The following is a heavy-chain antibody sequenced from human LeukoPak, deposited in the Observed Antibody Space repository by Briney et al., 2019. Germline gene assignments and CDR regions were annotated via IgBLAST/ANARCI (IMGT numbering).Heavy chain of an antibody. Sequence: ASVKVSCKASVYTFTSYGISWVRQAPGQGREWVGWISAYNGNTNYVHKLHGRVTMTTDTSTSAAHMELRSLRSDDTAVCYCARGGVQLERRDLDYWGQGTLVTVSS. CDR1: VYTFTSYG. D-gene: IGHD1-1*01. CDR3: ARGGVQLERRDLDY. V-gene: IGHV1-18*01. CDR2: ISAYNGNT. J-gene: IGHJ4*02.